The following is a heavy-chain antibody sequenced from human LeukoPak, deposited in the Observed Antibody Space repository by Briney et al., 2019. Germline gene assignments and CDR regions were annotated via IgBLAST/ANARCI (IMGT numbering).Heavy chain of an antibody. CDR3: AKDIVATIRGVFDY. Sequence: GRSLRLSCAASGFTFDDYAMHWVRQAPGKGLEWVSGISWNSGSIGYADSVKGRFTISRDNAKNSLYLQVNSLRAEDTALYYCAKDIVATIRGVFDYWGQGTLVTVSS. D-gene: IGHD5-12*01. V-gene: IGHV3-9*01. CDR2: ISWNSGSI. CDR1: GFTFDDYA. J-gene: IGHJ4*02.